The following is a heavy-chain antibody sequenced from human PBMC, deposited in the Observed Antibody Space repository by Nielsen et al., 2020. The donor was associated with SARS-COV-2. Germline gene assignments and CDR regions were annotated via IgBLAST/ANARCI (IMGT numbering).Heavy chain of an antibody. V-gene: IGHV3-48*03. CDR3: ARARGDYPV. D-gene: IGHD4-17*01. Sequence: GESLKISCAASGFTFSSYAMSWVRQAPGKGLEWVSYISSSGSTIYYADSVKGRFTISRDNAKNSLYLQMNSLRAEDTAVYYCARARGDYPVWGQGTTVTVSS. J-gene: IGHJ6*02. CDR2: ISSSGSTI. CDR1: GFTFSSYA.